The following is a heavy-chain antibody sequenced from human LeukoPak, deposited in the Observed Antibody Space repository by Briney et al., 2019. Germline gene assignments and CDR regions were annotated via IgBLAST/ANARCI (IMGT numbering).Heavy chain of an antibody. Sequence: PSETLSLTCTVSGGSISSYYWSWIRQPPGKGLEWIGYIYYSGSTNYNPSLTSRVTISVDTSKNQFSLKLNSVTAADTAVYYCARIPIAAAGDYYFDYWGQGTLVSVSS. J-gene: IGHJ4*02. CDR2: IYYSGST. CDR1: GGSISSYY. D-gene: IGHD6-13*01. CDR3: ARIPIAAAGDYYFDY. V-gene: IGHV4-59*08.